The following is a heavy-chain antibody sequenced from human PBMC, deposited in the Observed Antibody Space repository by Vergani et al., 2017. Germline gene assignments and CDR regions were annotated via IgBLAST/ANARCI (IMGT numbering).Heavy chain of an antibody. CDR3: ARQLNHIRQQLRWFDP. J-gene: IGHJ5*02. V-gene: IGHV4-38-2*01. CDR1: GCTISSGYY. D-gene: IGHD6-13*01. CDR2: IYHSGST. Sequence: QVQLQESGPGLVKPSETLSLTCAVSGCTISSGYYWGWIRQPPGKGLEWIGSIYHSGSTYYNPSVKSRVTISVDTSKNQFSLKLSTMTAADTAVYYCARQLNHIRQQLRWFDPWGQGTLVTVSS.